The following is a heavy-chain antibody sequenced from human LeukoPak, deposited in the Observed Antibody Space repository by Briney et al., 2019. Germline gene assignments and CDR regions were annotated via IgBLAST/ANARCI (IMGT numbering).Heavy chain of an antibody. CDR3: ARDGGGSYYYDPVAFDI. V-gene: IGHV3-23*01. D-gene: IGHD3-22*01. J-gene: IGHJ3*02. CDR2: ISGSGGST. CDR1: GFTFSSYA. Sequence: QSGGSLRLSCAASGFTFSSYAMSWVRQAPGKGLEWVSAISGSGGSTYYADSVKGRFTISRDNSKNTLYLQMNSLRAEDTAVYYCARDGGGSYYYDPVAFDIWGQGTMVTVSS.